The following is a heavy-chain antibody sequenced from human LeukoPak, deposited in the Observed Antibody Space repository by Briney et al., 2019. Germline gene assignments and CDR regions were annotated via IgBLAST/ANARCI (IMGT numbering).Heavy chain of an antibody. J-gene: IGHJ4*02. CDR3: ARLSHYFDSSGYYYVRFFDY. CDR2: IYDSGST. Sequence: PSETLSLTCTVSGGSISSYSWCWIRQPPGKGLECIGYIYDSGSTNYNPSLKSRVAISVDKSKNQFSLKLSYVTAADTAVYYCARLSHYFDSSGYYYVRFFDYWGQGTLVTVSS. V-gene: IGHV4-59*08. D-gene: IGHD3-22*01. CDR1: GGSISSYS.